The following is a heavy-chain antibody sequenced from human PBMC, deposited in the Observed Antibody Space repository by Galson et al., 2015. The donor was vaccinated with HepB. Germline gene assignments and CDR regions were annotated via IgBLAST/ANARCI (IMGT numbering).Heavy chain of an antibody. Sequence: SLRLSCAASGFTFSSYSMNWVRQAPGKGLEWVSSISSSSSYIYYADSVKGRFTISRDNAKNSLYLQMNSLRAEDTAVYYCARDSSPYSNYGRVDGYFDYWGQGTLVTVS. CDR1: GFTFSSYS. D-gene: IGHD4-11*01. CDR2: ISSSSSYI. J-gene: IGHJ4*02. V-gene: IGHV3-21*01. CDR3: ARDSSPYSNYGRVDGYFDY.